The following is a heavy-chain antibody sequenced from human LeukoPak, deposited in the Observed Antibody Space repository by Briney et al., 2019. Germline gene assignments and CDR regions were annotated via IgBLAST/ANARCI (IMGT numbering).Heavy chain of an antibody. J-gene: IGHJ4*02. CDR1: GGSISTYY. CDR3: ARSERYSSGWYFYFDY. D-gene: IGHD6-19*01. V-gene: IGHV4-59*01. Sequence: PSETLSLTCTVSGGSISTYYWSWIRQPPGRGLEWIGYIYYSGSTNYNPSLKSRVTISVDTSKNQFSLNLSSVTAADTAVYYCARSERYSSGWYFYFDYWGQGTLVTVSS. CDR2: IYYSGST.